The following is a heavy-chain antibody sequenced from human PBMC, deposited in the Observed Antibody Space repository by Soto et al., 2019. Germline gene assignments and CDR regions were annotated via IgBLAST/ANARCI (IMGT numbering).Heavy chain of an antibody. CDR1: GCTFISYS. J-gene: IGHJ5*02. V-gene: IGHV3-48*01. D-gene: IGHD3-3*01. CDR3: ASGKIDSYYDFWSGYYLNWFDP. Sequence: GGSLRHSCAASGCTFISYSMNLVRQATGKGLEWVSYISSSSSTIYYADSVKGRFTISRDNAKNSLYLQMNSLRAEDTAVYYCASGKIDSYYDFWSGYYLNWFDPWGQGTLVTVSS. CDR2: ISSSSSTI.